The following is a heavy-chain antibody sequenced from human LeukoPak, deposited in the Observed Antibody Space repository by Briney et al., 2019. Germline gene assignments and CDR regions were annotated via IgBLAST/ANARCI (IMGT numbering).Heavy chain of an antibody. D-gene: IGHD2-2*02. J-gene: IGHJ6*03. CDR2: IYTSGST. V-gene: IGHV4-4*07. CDR1: GGSISSYY. CDR3: ASGLIVVVPAAIQDYYYYYMDV. Sequence: SETLSLTCTVSGGSISSYYWSWIRQPAGKGLEWIGRIYTSGSTNYNPSLKSRVTMSVDTSKNQFSLKLSSVTAADTAVYYCASGLIVVVPAAIQDYYYYYMDVWGKGTTVTVSS.